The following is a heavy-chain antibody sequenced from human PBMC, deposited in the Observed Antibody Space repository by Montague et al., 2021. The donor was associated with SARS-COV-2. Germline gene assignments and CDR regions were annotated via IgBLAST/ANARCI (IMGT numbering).Heavy chain of an antibody. D-gene: IGHD6-25*01. CDR2: VSDSGGT. CDR3: ARVNRGYWQYAGGLNWIDP. J-gene: IGHJ5*02. Sequence: SETLSLTCAGYGGTFSNFFWSWIRQSPGKGLEWIGEVSDSGGTTYNSFLKSRVLISRDMSRNQFSIQLRSVTAADTAVYYCARVNRGYWQYAGGLNWIDPWGQGTLVIVSS. V-gene: IGHV4-34*01. CDR1: GGTFSNFF.